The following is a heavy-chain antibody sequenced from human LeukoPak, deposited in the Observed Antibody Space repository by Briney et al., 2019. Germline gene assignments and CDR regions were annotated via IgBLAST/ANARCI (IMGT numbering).Heavy chain of an antibody. D-gene: IGHD3-22*01. CDR2: ISGSGDNT. Sequence: TRGSLRLSCAASGFTFSSYAMSWVRQAPGKGLEWVSGISGSGDNTYYADSVKGRFTISRDNSKNTLYVQVNSLGTEDTAAYYCAKGSYYDSSGSFYFDYWGQGTLVTVSP. V-gene: IGHV3-23*01. J-gene: IGHJ4*02. CDR3: AKGSYYDSSGSFYFDY. CDR1: GFTFSSYA.